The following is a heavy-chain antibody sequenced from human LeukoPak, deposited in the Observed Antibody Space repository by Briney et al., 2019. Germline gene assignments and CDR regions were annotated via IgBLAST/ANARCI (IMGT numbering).Heavy chain of an antibody. V-gene: IGHV4-4*07. Sequence: XXXSWIRQPAXXGLXXIGRMYSSGTTNYNPSLKSRVTMSVDTSKNQFSLKLSSVTAADTAVYYCARVAYGDYYFDYWGQGTLVTVSS. CDR1: XX. D-gene: IGHD4-17*01. CDR3: ARVAYGDYYFDY. CDR2: MYSSGTT. J-gene: IGHJ4*02.